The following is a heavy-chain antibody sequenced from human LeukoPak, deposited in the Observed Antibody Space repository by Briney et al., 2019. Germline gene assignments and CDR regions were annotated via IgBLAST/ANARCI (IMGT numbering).Heavy chain of an antibody. CDR3: VFGVDFDY. V-gene: IGHV4-34*01. D-gene: IGHD3-10*01. CDR2: INHSQST. CDR1: GASFSDYY. Sequence: SETLSLTCAVYGASFSDYYWSWIRQPPGEGLEWIGEINHSQSTNYNASLESRVTISVDTSKNQLSLKLSSVTAADTAVYYCVFGVDFDYWGQGTLVTVSS. J-gene: IGHJ4*02.